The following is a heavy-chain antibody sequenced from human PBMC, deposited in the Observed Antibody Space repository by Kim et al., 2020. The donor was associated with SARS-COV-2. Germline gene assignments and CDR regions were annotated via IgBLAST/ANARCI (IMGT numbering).Heavy chain of an antibody. D-gene: IGHD3-10*01. J-gene: IGHJ4*02. CDR2: INTGNGDT. CDR1: GYTLTSST. V-gene: IGHV1-3*04. Sequence: ASVKVSCKASGYTLTSSTMNWVRQAPGQRLEWTGWINTGNGDTRYSQKFQDRITITTDTSANMAYMELGSLRSEDTAMYYCSRTSSGSYCRADYWGQGTLVTVSS. CDR3: SRTSSGSYCRADY.